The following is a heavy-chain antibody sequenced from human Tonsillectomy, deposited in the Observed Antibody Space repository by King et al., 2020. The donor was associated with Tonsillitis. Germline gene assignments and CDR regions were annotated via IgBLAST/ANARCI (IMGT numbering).Heavy chain of an antibody. Sequence: QLVQSGAEVKKPGASVKVSCKASGYTFTGYYMHWVRQAPGQGLDWMGWINPNSGGTNSAQKFQGRVTMTRDTSISTAYMELSGLRSDDTAVYYCAGESSRPDYGDYEGGFDPWGQGTLVTVSS. CDR1: GYTFTGYY. CDR3: AGESSRPDYGDYEGGFDP. D-gene: IGHD4-17*01. J-gene: IGHJ5*02. CDR2: INPNSGGT. V-gene: IGHV1-2*02.